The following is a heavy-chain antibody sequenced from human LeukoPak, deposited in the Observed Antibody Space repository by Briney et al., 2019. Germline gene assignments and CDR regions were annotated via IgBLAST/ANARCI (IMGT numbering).Heavy chain of an antibody. D-gene: IGHD6-19*01. Sequence: SGTLSLTCAVSGGSISSSNWWSWVRQPPGKGLEWIGEIYHSGSTNYNPSLKSRVTISVDKSKSQFSLKLSSVTAADTAVYYCARGSGYSSGWYITAEYFQHWGQGTLVTVSS. CDR2: IYHSGST. CDR1: GGSISSSNW. CDR3: ARGSGYSSGWYITAEYFQH. J-gene: IGHJ1*01. V-gene: IGHV4-4*02.